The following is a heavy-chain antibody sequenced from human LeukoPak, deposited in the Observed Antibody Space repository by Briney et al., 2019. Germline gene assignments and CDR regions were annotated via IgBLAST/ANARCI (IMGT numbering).Heavy chain of an antibody. CDR3: APTGYSYGLLFDY. J-gene: IGHJ4*02. D-gene: IGHD5-18*01. CDR2: IIPIFGTA. Sequence: ASVKVSCKASGGTFSSYAISWVRQAPGQGLEWMGGIIPIFGTANYAQKFQGRVTITADESTSTAYMELSSLRSEDTAVYYCAPTGYSYGLLFDYWGQGTLVTVSS. CDR1: GGTFSSYA. V-gene: IGHV1-69*13.